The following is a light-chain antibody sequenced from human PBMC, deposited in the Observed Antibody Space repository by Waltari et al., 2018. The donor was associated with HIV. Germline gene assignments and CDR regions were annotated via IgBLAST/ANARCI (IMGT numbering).Light chain of an antibody. CDR1: QSVSSY. V-gene: IGKV3-11*01. CDR2: ESS. Sequence: EIVLTQSPATLSLSPGERATLSCRASQSVSSYLAWYQQKPGQVPRRPHYESSHRATGIPAKVSGSWSGTDFNLTISSLGPEGFAVYFCQQPRTWLGLPFGGGTKVEIK. CDR3: QQPRTWLGLP. J-gene: IGKJ4*01.